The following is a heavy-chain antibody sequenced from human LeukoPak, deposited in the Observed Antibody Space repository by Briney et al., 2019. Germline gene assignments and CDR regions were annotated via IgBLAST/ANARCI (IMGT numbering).Heavy chain of an antibody. CDR3: ARGAVIAVSGGVGPAAMRLPWFDP. J-gene: IGHJ5*02. V-gene: IGHV1-18*01. D-gene: IGHD2-2*01. CDR2: ISAYNGNT. CDR1: GYTFTSYG. Sequence: ASVKVSCKASGYTFTSYGISWVRQAPGQGLEWMGWISAYNGNTNYAQKLQGRVTMTTDTSTSTAYMELRSLRSDDTAVYYCARGAVIAVSGGVGPAAMRLPWFDPWGQGTLVTVSS.